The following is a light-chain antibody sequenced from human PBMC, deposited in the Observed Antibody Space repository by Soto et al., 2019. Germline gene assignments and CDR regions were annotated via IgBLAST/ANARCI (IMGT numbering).Light chain of an antibody. CDR3: CSYTTTSTWV. V-gene: IGLV2-14*03. Sequence: QSVLTQPASVSGSPGQSITISCTGTSSDVGGYNYVSWYQHHPGKAPKVMIYDVTSRPSGVSNRFSGSKSGNTASLTISGLQAEDEADYYCCSYTTTSTWVFGGGTKLTVL. J-gene: IGLJ3*02. CDR1: SSDVGGYNY. CDR2: DVT.